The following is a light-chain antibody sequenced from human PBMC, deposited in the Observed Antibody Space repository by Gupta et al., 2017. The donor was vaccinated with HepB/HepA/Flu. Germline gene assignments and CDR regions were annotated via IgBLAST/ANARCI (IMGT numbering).Light chain of an antibody. CDR2: DVI. CDR3: SSYTSGSTPWV. CDR1: SSDVGGYNY. J-gene: IGLJ1*01. V-gene: IGLV2-14*01. Sequence: QSALTQPASVSGSHGQSITISCTGTSSDVGGYNYVSWYQQHPGKAPKLMIYDVINRPSGVSNRFSGSKSGNTASLTISGLQAEDEADYHCSSYTSGSTPWVFGTGTKVTVL.